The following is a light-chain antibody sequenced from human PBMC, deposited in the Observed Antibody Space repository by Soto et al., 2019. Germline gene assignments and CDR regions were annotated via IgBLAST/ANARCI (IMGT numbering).Light chain of an antibody. CDR1: ESVRSY. V-gene: IGKV3-11*01. Sequence: EIVLTQSPATLSLSPGERATLFCRASESVRSYLAWYQKKPGQAPRLLIYDASNRATGIPARFSGSGSRTDFTLTISSLEPEDCAVYYCQQSDSWPLTFGGGTKVEIK. CDR3: QQSDSWPLT. CDR2: DAS. J-gene: IGKJ4*01.